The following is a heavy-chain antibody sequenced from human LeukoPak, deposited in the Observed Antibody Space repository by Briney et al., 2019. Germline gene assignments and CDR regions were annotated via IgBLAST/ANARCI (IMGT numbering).Heavy chain of an antibody. CDR2: INLNNGDT. J-gene: IGHJ4*02. CDR3: SIPNSYDGD. CDR1: GYTFSGHY. Sequence: GASVKVSCKASGYTFSGHYILWVRQAPGQGLEGMERINLNNGDTKYAQHLHGRVTNTRAAAITTTYLELSRLTICRPARYFCSIPNSYDGDWGEGALVSVSS. V-gene: IGHV1-2*01. D-gene: IGHD5-12*01.